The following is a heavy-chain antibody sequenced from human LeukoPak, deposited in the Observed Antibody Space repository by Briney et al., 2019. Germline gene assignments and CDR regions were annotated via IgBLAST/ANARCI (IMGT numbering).Heavy chain of an antibody. CDR2: IKQDGSEK. CDR1: GFTFSSYS. CDR3: ARDRGGMVRGVIITYSYYMDV. J-gene: IGHJ6*03. V-gene: IGHV3-7*01. Sequence: PGGSLRLSCAASGFTFSSYSMNWVRQAPGKGLEWVANIKQDGSEKYYVDSVKGRFTISRDNAKNSLYLQMNSLRAEDTAVYYCARDRGGMVRGVIITYSYYMDVWGKGTTVTVSS. D-gene: IGHD3-10*01.